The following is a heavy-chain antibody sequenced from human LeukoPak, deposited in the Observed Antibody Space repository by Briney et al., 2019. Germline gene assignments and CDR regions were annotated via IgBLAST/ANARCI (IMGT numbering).Heavy chain of an antibody. Sequence: SETLSLTCTVSGGSISRNYWNWIRQSPGKGLEWIGHIYYSGSTNYNPSLKSRVTISVDTSKNQFTLKLSSVTAADTAVYYCARGSDSDYFDYWGPGTLVTVSS. CDR2: IYYSGST. V-gene: IGHV4-59*01. D-gene: IGHD3-10*01. CDR1: GGSISRNY. CDR3: ARGSDSDYFDY. J-gene: IGHJ4*02.